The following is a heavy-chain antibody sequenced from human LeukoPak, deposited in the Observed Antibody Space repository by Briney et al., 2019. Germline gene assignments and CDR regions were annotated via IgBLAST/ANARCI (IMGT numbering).Heavy chain of an antibody. CDR1: VYTFTGYY. J-gene: IGHJ4*02. V-gene: IGHV1-2*02. D-gene: IGHD2-15*01. CDR3: ARTHSYCSGGTCYFDY. CDR2: ISPNSGGT. Sequence: GASVKVSCKASVYTFTGYYMHWVRQAPGQGLEWMGWISPNSGGTNYAQKFQDRVTMTRDTSISTAYMELSRLRSDDTAVYYCARTHSYCSGGTCYFDYWGQGTLVTVSS.